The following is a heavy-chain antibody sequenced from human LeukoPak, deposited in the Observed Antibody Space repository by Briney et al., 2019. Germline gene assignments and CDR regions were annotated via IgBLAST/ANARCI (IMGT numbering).Heavy chain of an antibody. CDR1: GGSISSSSYY. Sequence: SETLSLTCTVSGGSISSSSYYWGWIRQPPGKGLEWIGSIYYSGSTYYNPSLKSRVTISVDTSKNQFSLKLSSVTAADTAVYYCARQDYDSGGYYSLNYFDYWGQGTLVTVPS. V-gene: IGHV4-39*01. CDR3: ARQDYDSGGYYSLNYFDY. J-gene: IGHJ4*02. D-gene: IGHD3-22*01. CDR2: IYYSGST.